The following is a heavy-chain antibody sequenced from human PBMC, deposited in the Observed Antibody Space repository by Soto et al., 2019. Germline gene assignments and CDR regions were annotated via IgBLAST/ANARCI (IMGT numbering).Heavy chain of an antibody. D-gene: IGHD1-1*01. Sequence: ETLSLTCTVSGGSISSYYWSWIRQPPGKGLEWIGYIYYSGSTNYNPSLKSRVTISVDTSKNQFSLKLSSVTAADTAVYYCARVATAVSNEDYWGQGTLVTVYS. CDR3: ARVATAVSNEDY. CDR1: GGSISSYY. J-gene: IGHJ4*02. CDR2: IYYSGST. V-gene: IGHV4-59*01.